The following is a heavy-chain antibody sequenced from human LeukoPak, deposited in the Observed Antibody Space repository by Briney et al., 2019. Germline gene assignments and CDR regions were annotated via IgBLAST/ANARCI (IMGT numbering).Heavy chain of an antibody. CDR1: GGTFSSYA. CDR2: IIPIFGTA. Sequence: SVKVSCKASGGTFSSYAISWVRQAPGQGLEWMGGIIPIFGTANYAQKFQGRVTITADESTSTAYMELSSLRSEDTAVYYCARGMLAYCGGDCYSDLDYWGQGTLVTVSS. J-gene: IGHJ4*02. D-gene: IGHD2-21*02. V-gene: IGHV1-69*13. CDR3: ARGMLAYCGGDCYSDLDY.